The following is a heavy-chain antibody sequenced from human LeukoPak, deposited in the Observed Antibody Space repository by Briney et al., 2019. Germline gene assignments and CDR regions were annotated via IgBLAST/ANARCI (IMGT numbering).Heavy chain of an antibody. Sequence: GGSLRLSCAASGFTFSSYGMHWVRQAPGKGLELVAVISYDGSNKYYADSVKGRFTISRDNSKSTLYLQMNSLRAEDTAVYYCAKDGGYGDYSAYFDYWGQGTLVTVSS. CDR2: ISYDGSNK. D-gene: IGHD4-17*01. V-gene: IGHV3-30*18. CDR1: GFTFSSYG. J-gene: IGHJ4*02. CDR3: AKDGGYGDYSAYFDY.